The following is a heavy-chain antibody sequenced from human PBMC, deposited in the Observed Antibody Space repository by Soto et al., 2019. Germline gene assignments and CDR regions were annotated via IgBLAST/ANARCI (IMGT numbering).Heavy chain of an antibody. D-gene: IGHD2-15*01. CDR3: ARQRWDIVVVVAATPDYYYYYGMDV. Sequence: PSETLSLTCTVSGCSISSSSYYWGWIRQPPGKGLEWIGSIYYSGSTYYNPSLKSRVTISVDTSKNQFSLKLSSVTAADTAVYYCARQRWDIVVVVAATPDYYYYYGMDVWGQGTTVTVSS. CDR1: GCSISSSSYY. V-gene: IGHV4-39*01. CDR2: IYYSGST. J-gene: IGHJ6*02.